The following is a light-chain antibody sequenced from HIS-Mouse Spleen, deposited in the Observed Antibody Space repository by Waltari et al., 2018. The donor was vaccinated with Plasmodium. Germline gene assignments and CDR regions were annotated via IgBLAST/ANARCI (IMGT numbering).Light chain of an antibody. CDR2: GAS. CDR3: QQYGSSPIT. Sequence: IVLTQSPGTLSLSPGERATLSCRASQSVSSSYLAWYQQKPGQAPRSLIYGASSRATGIPERLSGSGSGTDFTLTISRLETEDFAVYYCQQYGSSPITFGQGTRLEIK. CDR1: QSVSSSY. J-gene: IGKJ5*01. V-gene: IGKV3-20*01.